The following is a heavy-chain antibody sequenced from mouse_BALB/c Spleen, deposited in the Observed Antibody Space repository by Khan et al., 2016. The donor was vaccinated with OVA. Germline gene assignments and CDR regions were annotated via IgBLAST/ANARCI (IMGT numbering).Heavy chain of an antibody. CDR2: IYPYNDDT. J-gene: IGHJ2*01. CDR1: GYTFTSYV. V-gene: IGHV1S136*01. CDR3: AKNYRYDVCFDY. D-gene: IGHD2-14*01. Sequence: VQLQQPGPEVVKPGASVKMSCKASGYTFTSYVIHWMKQKPGQALEWIGYIYPYNDDTKYNENFKGKATLTSDKSSSTAYMELRSLTSEDSAVYYCAKNYRYDVCFDYWGQGTTLAVSS.